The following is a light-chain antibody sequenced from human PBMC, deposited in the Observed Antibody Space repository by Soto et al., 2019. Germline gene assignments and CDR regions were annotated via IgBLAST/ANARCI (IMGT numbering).Light chain of an antibody. CDR3: QQYGTSEII. Sequence: EIVLTQSPVTLSLSPGERATLSCSASQRPSNSHVAWYLLKPGQAPRLLIFDTSSRATGIPDRFSGSVSGTDFTLTISRLEPEDFAVFYCQQYGTSEIIFGQGTRLEIK. V-gene: IGKV3-20*01. CDR2: DTS. CDR1: QRPSNSH. J-gene: IGKJ5*01.